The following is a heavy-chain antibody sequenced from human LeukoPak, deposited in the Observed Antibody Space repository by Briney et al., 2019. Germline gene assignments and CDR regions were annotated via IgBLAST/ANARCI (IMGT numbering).Heavy chain of an antibody. D-gene: IGHD3-10*01. Sequence: GGSLRLSCAASGFTFSSYSMNWVRQAPGKGLEWVSYISSSNNTIYYADSVKGRFTISRDNAKNSLYLQMNSLRDEDTAVYYCASITLVDFDYWGQGTLVTVSS. CDR3: ASITLVDFDY. CDR1: GFTFSSYS. J-gene: IGHJ4*02. CDR2: ISSSNNTI. V-gene: IGHV3-48*02.